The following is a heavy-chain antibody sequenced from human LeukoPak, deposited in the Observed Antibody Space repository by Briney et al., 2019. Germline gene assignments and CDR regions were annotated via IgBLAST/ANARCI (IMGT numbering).Heavy chain of an antibody. CDR2: ISGDGDRK. CDR3: AKDFGRNLGGPGY. V-gene: IGHV3-23*01. D-gene: IGHD3-10*01. J-gene: IGHJ4*02. Sequence: PGGPLRLSCAASGFTFSTYTMAWVRQAPGGGLEWVSGISGDGDRKYYADSVKGRFAISRDNSKSTLYLQMNSLRAEDTAVYYCAKDFGRNLGGPGYWGRGTLVTVSS. CDR1: GFTFSTYT.